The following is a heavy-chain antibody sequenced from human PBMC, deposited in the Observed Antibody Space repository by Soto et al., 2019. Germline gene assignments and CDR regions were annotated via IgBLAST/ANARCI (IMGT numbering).Heavy chain of an antibody. J-gene: IGHJ4*02. CDR2: IWYDGSNQ. CDR1: GFAFSSYG. Sequence: QVQLVESGGGVVQPGRSLRLSCAASGFAFSSYGMHWVRQTPGKGLEWVALIWYDGSNQYYADSVKGRFTISRDNSKNTLYLQMHSLRAEDTAVYFCTRSPPGVAGRYYFDFWGQGTLVIVSS. CDR3: TRSPPGVAGRYYFDF. D-gene: IGHD6-6*01. V-gene: IGHV3-33*01.